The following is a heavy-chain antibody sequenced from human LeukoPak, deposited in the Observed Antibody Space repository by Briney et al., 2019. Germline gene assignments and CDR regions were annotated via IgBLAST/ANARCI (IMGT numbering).Heavy chain of an antibody. V-gene: IGHV3-21*01. CDR1: GFTFSGYS. D-gene: IGHD6-6*01. J-gene: IGHJ4*02. Sequence: PGGSLRLSCAASGFTFSGYSMNWVRQAPGKGLEWVSSISSSSSYIYYADSMKGRFTISRDNAKNSLYLQMNSLRAEDTAVYYCAIEYRTSRYFDYWGQGTLVTVSS. CDR2: ISSSSSYI. CDR3: AIEYRTSRYFDY.